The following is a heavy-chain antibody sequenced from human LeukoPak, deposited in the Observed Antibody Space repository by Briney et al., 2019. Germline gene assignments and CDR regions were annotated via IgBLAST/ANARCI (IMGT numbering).Heavy chain of an antibody. CDR2: IKQDGSEK. J-gene: IGHJ4*02. Sequence: GGSLRLSCAASGFTFSNYWMSWVRQAPEKGLEWVANIKQDGSEKYYVDSVKGRLTISRDNAKNSLYLQMNSLRAEDTAVYYCARGMFYYGSGSDTGDCWGQGTLVTVSS. CDR3: ARGMFYYGSGSDTGDC. CDR1: GFTFSNYW. D-gene: IGHD3-10*01. V-gene: IGHV3-7*05.